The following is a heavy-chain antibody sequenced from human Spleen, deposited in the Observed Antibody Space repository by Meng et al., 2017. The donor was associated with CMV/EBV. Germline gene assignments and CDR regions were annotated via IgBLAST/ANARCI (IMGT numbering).Heavy chain of an antibody. J-gene: IGHJ6*02. V-gene: IGHV3-53*01. Sequence: GESLKISCAASGFTVSSNYMSWVRQAPGKGLEWVSVIYSGDRTYYADSVKGRFTISRDNSKNTLYLQMNSLRAEDTAVYYCARGLSVWGQGTTVTVSS. CDR2: IYSGDRT. CDR3: ARGLSV. D-gene: IGHD3-16*02. CDR1: GFTVSSNY.